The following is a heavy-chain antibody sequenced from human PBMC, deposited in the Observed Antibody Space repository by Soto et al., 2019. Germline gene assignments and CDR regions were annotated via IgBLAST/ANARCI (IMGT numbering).Heavy chain of an antibody. D-gene: IGHD2-21*02. J-gene: IGHJ4*02. CDR1: GYTFNSYA. CDR2: INAGNGNT. Sequence: GASVKVSCKASGYTFNSYAMHWVRQAPGQRLEWMGWINAGNGNTKYSQKFQGRVTITRDTSASTAYMELSSLRSEDTAVYYCARSIVVVPALDYWGQGTLVTVSS. V-gene: IGHV1-3*01. CDR3: ARSIVVVPALDY.